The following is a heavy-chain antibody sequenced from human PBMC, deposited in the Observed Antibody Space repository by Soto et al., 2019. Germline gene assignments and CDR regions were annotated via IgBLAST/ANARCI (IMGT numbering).Heavy chain of an antibody. J-gene: IGHJ5*02. V-gene: IGHV3-7*05. CDR3: AREQWLVLNDWFDP. CDR2: IKQDGSEK. D-gene: IGHD6-19*01. CDR1: GFTFSSYW. Sequence: GGSLRLSCAASGFTFSSYWMSWVRQAPGKGLEWVANIKQDGSEKYYVDSVKGRFTISRDNAKNSLYLQMNSLRAEDTAVYYCAREQWLVLNDWFDPWGQGTLVTVSS.